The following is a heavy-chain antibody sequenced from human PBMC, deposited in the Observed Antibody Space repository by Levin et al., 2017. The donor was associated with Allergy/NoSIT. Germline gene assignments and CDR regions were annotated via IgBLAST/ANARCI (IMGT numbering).Heavy chain of an antibody. CDR1: GYTLTELS. D-gene: IGHD2-8*02. Sequence: ASVKVSCKVSGYTLTELSMHWVRQAPGKGLEWMGGFDPEDGETIYAQKFQGRVTMTEDTSTDTAYMELSSLRSEDTAVYYCATPGYCTGGVCYRDWYFDLWGRGTLVTVSS. CDR2: FDPEDGET. J-gene: IGHJ2*01. CDR3: ATPGYCTGGVCYRDWYFDL. V-gene: IGHV1-24*01.